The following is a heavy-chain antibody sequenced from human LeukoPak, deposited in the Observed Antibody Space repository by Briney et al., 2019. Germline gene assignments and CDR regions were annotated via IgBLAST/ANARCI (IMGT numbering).Heavy chain of an antibody. J-gene: IGHJ3*02. CDR1: GLTFSSHT. CDR2: ISGSGGTT. Sequence: GGSLRLSCAASGLTFSSHTMSWVRQAPGKGLEWVSTISGSGGTTYYADSVKGRFTISRDNSKNTLYLQMNSLRAEDTAVYYCAKDRGLIAAAGDSFDIWGQGTMVTVSA. V-gene: IGHV3-23*01. CDR3: AKDRGLIAAAGDSFDI. D-gene: IGHD6-13*01.